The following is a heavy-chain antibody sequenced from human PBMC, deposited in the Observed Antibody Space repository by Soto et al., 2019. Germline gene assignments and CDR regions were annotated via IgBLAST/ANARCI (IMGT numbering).Heavy chain of an antibody. V-gene: IGHV3-23*01. CDR2: ISGSGGSS. J-gene: IGHJ4*02. CDR3: AKGGDSWSGYSHY. Sequence: GGSLRLSCVASGFSFSNYVMSWVRQAPGKGLEWVSGISGSGGSSFDVDSVRGRFTISRDNSKNTMYLQMNSLTNEDTAVYYCAKGGDSWSGYSHYWGPGTLGTVSS. D-gene: IGHD3-3*01. CDR1: GFSFSNYV.